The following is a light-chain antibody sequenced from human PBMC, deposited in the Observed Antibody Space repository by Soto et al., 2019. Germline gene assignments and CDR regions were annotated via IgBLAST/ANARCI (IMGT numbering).Light chain of an antibody. CDR3: SSYTRDTALV. CDR1: SSDVGGYNY. Sequence: QSALTQPASVSGSPGQSITISCTGTSSDVGGYNYVSWYQHHPGKAPKLLIYDVNNRPSGVSDRFSGSKSGNTASLTISGLQAEDEADYHCSSYTRDTALVFGTGTKVTVL. CDR2: DVN. J-gene: IGLJ1*01. V-gene: IGLV2-14*01.